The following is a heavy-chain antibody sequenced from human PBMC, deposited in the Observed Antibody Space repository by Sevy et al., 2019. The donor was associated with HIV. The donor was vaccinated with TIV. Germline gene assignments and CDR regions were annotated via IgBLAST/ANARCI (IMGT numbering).Heavy chain of an antibody. D-gene: IGHD4-17*01. V-gene: IGHV3-7*01. Sequence: GGSLRLSCAASGFTFSSYWMSWVRQAPGKGLEWVANIKQDGSEKYYVDSVKGRFTISRDNAKNSLYLQMNSLRAEDTAVYYCARSGGSPTTVAYFDYSGQGTLVTVSS. CDR2: IKQDGSEK. CDR3: ARSGGSPTTVAYFDY. J-gene: IGHJ4*02. CDR1: GFTFSSYW.